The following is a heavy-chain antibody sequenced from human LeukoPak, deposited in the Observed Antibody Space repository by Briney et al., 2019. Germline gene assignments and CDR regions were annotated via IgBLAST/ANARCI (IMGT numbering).Heavy chain of an antibody. CDR2: FDPEDGET. V-gene: IGHV1-24*01. CDR1: GYTLTELS. D-gene: IGHD6-6*01. Sequence: ASVKVSCKVSGYTLTELSMHWVRQAPGKGLEWMGGFDPEDGETIYAQKFQGRVTMTEDTSTDTAYMELSSLRSEDTAVYYCATFRIAARPWYYYYYGMDVWGQGTTVTVSS. CDR3: ATFRIAARPWYYYYYGMDV. J-gene: IGHJ6*02.